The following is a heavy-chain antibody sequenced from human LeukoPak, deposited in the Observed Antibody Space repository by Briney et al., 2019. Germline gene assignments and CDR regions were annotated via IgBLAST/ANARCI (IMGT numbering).Heavy chain of an antibody. D-gene: IGHD3-10*01. J-gene: IGHJ4*02. V-gene: IGHV4-59*01. Sequence: SETLSLTCTVSGGSISSYYWSWIRQPPGKGLEWIGYIYYSGSTNYNPSLKSRVTISVDTSKNQFSLKLSSVTAADTAVYYCASGEGGEFFDYWGQGTLVTVSP. CDR2: IYYSGST. CDR3: ASGEGGEFFDY. CDR1: GGSISSYY.